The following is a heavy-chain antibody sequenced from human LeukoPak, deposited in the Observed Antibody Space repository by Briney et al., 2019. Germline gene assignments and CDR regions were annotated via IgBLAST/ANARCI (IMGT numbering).Heavy chain of an antibody. D-gene: IGHD3-10*01. CDR1: GFTFSDYY. CDR3: ARNKYYGSGTLRGAFDI. Sequence: GGSLRLSCAASGFTFSDYYMSWIRQAPGKGLEWVSYIGSSGITIYHADSVKGRFTISRDNAKNSLYLQMNSLRAEDTALYYCARNKYYGSGTLRGAFDIWGQGTMVTVSS. V-gene: IGHV3-11*01. CDR2: IGSSGITI. J-gene: IGHJ3*02.